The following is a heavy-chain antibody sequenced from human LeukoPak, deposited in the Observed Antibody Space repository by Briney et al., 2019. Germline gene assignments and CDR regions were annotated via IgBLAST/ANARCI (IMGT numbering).Heavy chain of an antibody. CDR3: ARQPKYYYDSSGYLHWFDP. D-gene: IGHD3-22*01. V-gene: IGHV4-39*01. CDR2: IYYSGST. J-gene: IGHJ5*02. CDR1: GGSISSSSYY. Sequence: SETLSLTCTVSGGSISSSSYYWGWIRQPPGKGLEWIGSIYYSGSTYYNPSLKSRVTISVDTSKNQSSLKLSSVTAADTAVYYCARQPKYYYDSSGYLHWFDPWGQGTLVTVSS.